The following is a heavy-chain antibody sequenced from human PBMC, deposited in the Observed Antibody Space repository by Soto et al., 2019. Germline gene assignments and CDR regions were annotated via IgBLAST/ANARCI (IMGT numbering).Heavy chain of an antibody. Sequence: SETLSLTCTVSGGSISIGGYYWSWIRQHPGKGLEWIGYIYYSGSTYYNPSLKSRVTISEDTSKNQFSLRLSSVTAADTAVYYCARYGRARYYYDSSGYSDSFDYWGQGTLVTVSS. CDR3: ARYGRARYYYDSSGYSDSFDY. J-gene: IGHJ4*02. CDR1: GGSISIGGYY. V-gene: IGHV4-31*03. CDR2: IYYSGST. D-gene: IGHD3-22*01.